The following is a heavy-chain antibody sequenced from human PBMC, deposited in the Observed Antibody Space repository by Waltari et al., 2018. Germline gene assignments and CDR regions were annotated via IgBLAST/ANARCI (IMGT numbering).Heavy chain of an antibody. Sequence: QVQLVQSGAEVKKPGSSVKVSCKASGGTFSSYAISWVRQAPGQGLEWMGVSSPIFGTANYAQKFQGRVTITADESTSTAYMELSSLRSEDTAVYYCARWVVVEYAFDIWGQGTMVTVSS. CDR2: SSPIFGTA. CDR3: ARWVVVEYAFDI. CDR1: GGTFSSYA. D-gene: IGHD3-22*01. J-gene: IGHJ3*02. V-gene: IGHV1-69*12.